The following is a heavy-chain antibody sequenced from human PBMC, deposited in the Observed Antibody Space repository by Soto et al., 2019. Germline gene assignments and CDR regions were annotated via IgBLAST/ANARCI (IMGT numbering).Heavy chain of an antibody. D-gene: IGHD3-16*01. CDR2: IRSDGIST. CDR1: GFTFGNYW. J-gene: IGHJ4*02. Sequence: EVQLVESGGGLVQPGGSLRLSCAASGFTFGNYWMHWVRQATGKGLVWVSRIRSDGISTTYADSVKGRFTISRDNAKNTVYLQMNSLRAEDTAVYYCAREGVAFDYWGQGSLVTVSS. V-gene: IGHV3-74*01. CDR3: AREGVAFDY.